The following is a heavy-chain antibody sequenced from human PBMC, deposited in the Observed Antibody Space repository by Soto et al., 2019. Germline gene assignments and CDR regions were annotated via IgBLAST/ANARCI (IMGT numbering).Heavy chain of an antibody. CDR3: AKSGSSGWYGWFDP. V-gene: IGHV2-5*01. J-gene: IGHJ5*02. D-gene: IGHD6-19*01. CDR1: GFSLRTSGVV. Sequence: QITLKASGPTLVKPTQTLTLTCIFSGFSLRTSGVVVGWLRQPPGKAMAWLGFIYWNDDKRYSTSLKSRRTITEDNSKNQVVLTMTNMDPVDTATYYCAKSGSSGWYGWFDPWGQGTLVTVSS. CDR2: IYWNDDK.